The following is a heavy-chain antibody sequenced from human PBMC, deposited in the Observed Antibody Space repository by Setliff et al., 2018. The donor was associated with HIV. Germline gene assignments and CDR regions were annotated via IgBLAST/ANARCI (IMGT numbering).Heavy chain of an antibody. J-gene: IGHJ2*01. CDR1: GDSITRGSYY. V-gene: IGHV4-61*09. Sequence: PSETLSLTCTVSGDSITRGSYYWSWIRQPAGKGLEWIGHIYTSGKTHYSPSLKSRITISADTSKNQLSLNLSSVTAADTAVYYCARAAYSGTYLWEPATDLWGRVTLVTVSS. CDR3: ARAAYSGTYLWEPATDL. CDR2: IYTSGKT. D-gene: IGHD1-26*01.